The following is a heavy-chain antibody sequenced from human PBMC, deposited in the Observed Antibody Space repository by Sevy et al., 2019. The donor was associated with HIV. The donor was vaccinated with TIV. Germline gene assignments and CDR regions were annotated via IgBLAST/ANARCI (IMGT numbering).Heavy chain of an antibody. D-gene: IGHD1-1*01. CDR3: AKEGNNSPDKFDS. Sequence: GGSLRLSCAASGFTFNKFAMSWVRQAPGKGLEWVSAISRKSLGTYYADPVKARFSISRDDSKNTLYLQMRSLRGDDTAVYYCAKEGNNSPDKFDSWGQGTLVTVSS. J-gene: IGHJ4*02. CDR2: ISRKSLGT. V-gene: IGHV3-23*01. CDR1: GFTFNKFA.